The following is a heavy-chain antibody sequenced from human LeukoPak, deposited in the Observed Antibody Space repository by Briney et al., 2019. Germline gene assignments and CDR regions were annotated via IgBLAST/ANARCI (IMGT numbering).Heavy chain of an antibody. J-gene: IGHJ4*02. CDR2: MNHSGCT. CDR3: GRTRGYTDGYDY. D-gene: IGHD5-18*01. CDR1: GESFSGYH. V-gene: IGHV4-34*01. Sequence: SETLSLTCAVYGESFSGYHWSGIPQPPGKGLEWIGEMNHSGCTNYNPSLQSRVTISVDMSKHQLSLKLRSATAADTDVYYYGRTRGYTDGYDYWGQGTLVTVSS.